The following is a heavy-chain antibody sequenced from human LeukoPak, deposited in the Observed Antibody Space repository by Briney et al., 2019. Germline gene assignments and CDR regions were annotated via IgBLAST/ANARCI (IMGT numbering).Heavy chain of an antibody. D-gene: IGHD2-2*01. V-gene: IGHV3-74*01. CDR3: ARIRLRCSGTTCPQFDY. J-gene: IGHJ4*02. CDR1: GFTFSSYW. CDR2: INSDGSST. Sequence: PGGSLRLSCAASGFTFSSYWMHWVRQAPGKGLVWVSRINSDGSSTSYADSVKGRFTISRDNAKNSLYLQMNSLRAEDTAMYYCARIRLRCSGTTCPQFDYWGQGTLVTVSS.